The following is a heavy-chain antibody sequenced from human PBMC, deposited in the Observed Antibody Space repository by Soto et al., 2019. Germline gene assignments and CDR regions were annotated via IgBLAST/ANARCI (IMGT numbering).Heavy chain of an antibody. D-gene: IGHD1-26*01. CDR3: VRDLGVGATAPDP. CDR1: GYTFTTYV. V-gene: IGHV1-3*04. CDR2: INTGNGYT. J-gene: IGHJ5*02. Sequence: ASVKVSCKASGYTFTTYVMHWVRQAPGQRLEWMGWINTGNGYTKYSQKFQGRVTITRDTSATTVYVELSSLSSEDTAVYYCVRDLGVGATAPDPWGQGTLVTVSS.